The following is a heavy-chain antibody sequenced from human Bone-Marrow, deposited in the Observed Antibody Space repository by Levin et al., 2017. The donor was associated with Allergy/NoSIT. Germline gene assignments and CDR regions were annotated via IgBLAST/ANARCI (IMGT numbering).Heavy chain of an antibody. V-gene: IGHV3-9*01. J-gene: IGHJ4*02. Sequence: QAGGSLRLSCAASGFTFNDHGMHWVRQGPGKGLEWVSGISWNSGTIGYVDSVKGRFTISRDNAKNSLYLQMNSLRPEDTALYYCVKGIRLGVATGFDHWGQGILVGVSS. CDR2: ISWNSGTI. D-gene: IGHD5-12*01. CDR1: GFTFNDHG. CDR3: VKGIRLGVATGFDH.